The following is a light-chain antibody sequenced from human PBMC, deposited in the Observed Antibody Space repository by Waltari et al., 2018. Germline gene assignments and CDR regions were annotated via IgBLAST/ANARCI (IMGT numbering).Light chain of an antibody. Sequence: DIQMTQSPSTLSASVGDTVIISCRASPSITTSLAWYQQKPGKAPDVLIYGASNLESGVPSRFSGSGSGTEFTLTISSLQPDDFATYYCQQYKSYKTFGQGT. CDR3: QQYKSYKT. J-gene: IGKJ1*01. CDR1: PSITTS. CDR2: GAS. V-gene: IGKV1-5*03.